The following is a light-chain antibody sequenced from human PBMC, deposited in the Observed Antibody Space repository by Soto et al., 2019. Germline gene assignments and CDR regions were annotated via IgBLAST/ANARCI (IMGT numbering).Light chain of an antibody. Sequence: QSALTQPPSASGSPGQSVTISCTGTQSDIGVYDFVSWYQHHPGKAPRLIIYEVVQWPSGVPDRFYGSKSGNTASLTVSGLQAAAEADYVCKSYAGSTTDVFGSGTKLTVL. CDR1: QSDIGVYDF. J-gene: IGLJ1*01. V-gene: IGLV2-8*01. CDR2: EVV. CDR3: KSYAGSTTDV.